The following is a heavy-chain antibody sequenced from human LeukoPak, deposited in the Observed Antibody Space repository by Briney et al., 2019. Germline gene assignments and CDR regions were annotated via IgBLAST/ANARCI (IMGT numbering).Heavy chain of an antibody. CDR3: AALGRGSYGWFDP. D-gene: IGHD1-26*01. CDR1: GGSISSYY. V-gene: IGHV4-59*01. CDR2: IYYSGST. Sequence: PSETLSLTCTVSGGSISSYYWSWIRQPPGKGLEWIGYIYYSGSTNYNPSLKSQITISVDTSKNQFSLKLSSVTAANTAVYYCAALGRGSYGWFDPWGQGTLVTVSS. J-gene: IGHJ5*02.